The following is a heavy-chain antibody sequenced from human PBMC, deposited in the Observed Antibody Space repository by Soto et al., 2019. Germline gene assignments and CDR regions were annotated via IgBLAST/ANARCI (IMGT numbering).Heavy chain of an antibody. CDR1: GFTFSSYG. D-gene: IGHD3-10*01. CDR3: ANSGEGFDY. CDR2: ISYDGSNK. V-gene: IGHV3-30*18. J-gene: IGHJ4*02. Sequence: QVQLVESGGGVVQPGRSLRLSCAASGFTFSSYGMHWVRQAPGKGLEWVAVISYDGSNKYYADSVKGRFTISRDNSKNTLYLQMNSLRAEDTAVYYCANSGEGFDYWGQGTLVTVSS.